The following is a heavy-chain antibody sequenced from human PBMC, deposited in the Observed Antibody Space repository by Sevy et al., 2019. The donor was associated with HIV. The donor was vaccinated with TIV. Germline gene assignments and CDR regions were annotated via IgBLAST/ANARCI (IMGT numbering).Heavy chain of an antibody. CDR2: VHYSGRT. CDR3: ARNFDY. V-gene: IGHV4-39*01. J-gene: IGHJ4*02. CDR1: GGSISSGNYL. Sequence: SETLSLTCTVSGGSISSGNYLWSWIRQTPGKGLEWIGTVHYSGRTYDNPSLKSRVTISEDTSKNQFSLNLNSVTAADTAVYFCARNFDYWGQGTLVTVSS.